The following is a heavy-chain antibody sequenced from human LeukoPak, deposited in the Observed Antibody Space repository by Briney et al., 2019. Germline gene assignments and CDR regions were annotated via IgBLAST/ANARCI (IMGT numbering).Heavy chain of an antibody. Sequence: PRGSLRLSCAPSGFTLISYSTNWVRQAPAKGREWVSSISSSSCYIYYADSVKGRVTISRDTIQNSLYMQMKTLRAADAAVYYCARADWDTAMSDYWGQGTLVTVSS. D-gene: IGHD5-18*01. V-gene: IGHV3-21*01. CDR3: ARADWDTAMSDY. CDR2: ISSSSCYI. CDR1: GFTLISYS. J-gene: IGHJ4*02.